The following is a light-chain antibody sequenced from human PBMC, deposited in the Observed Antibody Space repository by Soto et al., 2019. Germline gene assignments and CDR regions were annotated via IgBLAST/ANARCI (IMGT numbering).Light chain of an antibody. V-gene: IGLV2-14*01. CDR2: EVN. CDR3: SSYTGSSTLGEM. J-gene: IGLJ3*02. Sequence: QAVVTQPASVSGSPGQSITISCTGTSRDVGGYNYVSWYQQHPGKAPKVMIYEVNNRPSGVSDRFSGSKSGNTASLTISGLQAEDEAVYFCSSYTGSSTLGEMFGGGTKVTVL. CDR1: SRDVGGYNY.